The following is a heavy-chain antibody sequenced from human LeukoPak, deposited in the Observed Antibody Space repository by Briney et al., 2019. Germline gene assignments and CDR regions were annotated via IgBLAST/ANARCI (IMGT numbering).Heavy chain of an antibody. CDR2: IYYSGST. J-gene: IGHJ3*01. CDR1: GGSISSGGYY. V-gene: IGHV4-31*03. D-gene: IGHD3-22*01. Sequence: SKTLSLTCTVSGGSISSGGYYWSRIRQHPGKGLEWIGYIYYSGSTYYNPSLKSRVTISVDTSKNQFSLKLSSVTAADTAVYYCARDYYDSSGSVWGQGTMVTVSS. CDR3: ARDYYDSSGSV.